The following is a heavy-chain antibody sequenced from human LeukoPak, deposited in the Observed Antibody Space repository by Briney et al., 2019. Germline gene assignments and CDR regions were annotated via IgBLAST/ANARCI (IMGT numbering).Heavy chain of an antibody. D-gene: IGHD6-13*01. J-gene: IGHJ4*02. V-gene: IGHV3-11*01. CDR3: ARDGRGKLDQLMQQPDY. CDR1: GFTFSDYY. CDR2: ISSSGSTI. Sequence: GGSLRLSCAASGFTFSDYYMSWIRQAPGKGLEWVSYISSSGSTIYYADSVKGRFTTSRDNAKNSLYLQMNSLRAEDTAVYYCARDGRGKLDQLMQQPDYWGQGTLVTVSS.